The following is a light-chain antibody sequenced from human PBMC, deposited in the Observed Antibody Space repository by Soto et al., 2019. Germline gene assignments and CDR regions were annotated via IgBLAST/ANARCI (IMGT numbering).Light chain of an antibody. CDR1: TGAVTSGHY. CDR3: LLSYSGANHV. CDR2: DTS. V-gene: IGLV7-46*01. Sequence: QAVVTQDPSLTVSPGGTVTLTCGSSTGAVTSGHYPYWFQQKPGQAPRTLIYDTSNKHSWTPARFSGSLLGGKAALTLSGAQPEDEAEYYCLLSYSGANHVFGTGTKLTVL. J-gene: IGLJ1*01.